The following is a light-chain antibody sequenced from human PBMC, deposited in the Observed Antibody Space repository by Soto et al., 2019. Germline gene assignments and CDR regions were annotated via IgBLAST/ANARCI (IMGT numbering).Light chain of an antibody. CDR3: AAWDDSLNGCV. J-gene: IGLJ1*01. CDR2: SDN. V-gene: IGLV1-44*01. CDR1: SSNIGTYS. Sequence: QLVLTQPPSASGTPGQRVTISCSGSSSNIGTYSVSWYQHFPGTAPRLLIYSDNQRPSGVPDRFSASKSGASASLAISGLQSEDEADFYCAAWDDSLNGCVFGTGTQLTVL.